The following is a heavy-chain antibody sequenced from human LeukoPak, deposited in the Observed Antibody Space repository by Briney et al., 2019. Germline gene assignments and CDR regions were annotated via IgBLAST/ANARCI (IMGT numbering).Heavy chain of an antibody. Sequence: GGSLRLSCAASGSTFSSYAMSWVRQAPGKGLEWVSAISGSGGSTHYADSVKGRFTISRDNSKNTLYLQMNSLRAEDTAVYYCAKDSDYDFWSGYYAVFDYWGQGTLVTVSS. D-gene: IGHD3-3*01. J-gene: IGHJ4*02. CDR1: GSTFSSYA. V-gene: IGHV3-23*01. CDR3: AKDSDYDFWSGYYAVFDY. CDR2: ISGSGGST.